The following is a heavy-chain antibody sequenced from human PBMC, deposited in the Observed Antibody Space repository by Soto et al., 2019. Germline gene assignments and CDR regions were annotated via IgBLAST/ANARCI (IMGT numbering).Heavy chain of an antibody. D-gene: IGHD3-9*01. J-gene: IGHJ4*02. CDR3: ARSVSDILTGYDD. Sequence: QVQLVQSGAAVKKPGASVKVSCKASGYTFTSYAMHWVRQAPGQRLEWMGWINAGNGNTKYSQKFQGRVTITRDTSASTAYMELSSLRSEDTAVYYCARSVSDILTGYDDWGQGTLVTVSS. CDR2: INAGNGNT. CDR1: GYTFTSYA. V-gene: IGHV1-3*01.